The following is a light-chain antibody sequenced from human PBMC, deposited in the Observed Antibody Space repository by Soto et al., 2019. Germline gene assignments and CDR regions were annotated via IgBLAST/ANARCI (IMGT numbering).Light chain of an antibody. CDR2: DAS. CDR3: QQYGSSPRT. CDR1: QSLSSSQ. J-gene: IGKJ1*01. V-gene: IGKV3-20*01. Sequence: EIVLTQSPGTLSLSPGERATLSCRASQSLSSSQLAWYQQKPGQAPRLLIHDASSRATGISDRFTGSGSGTDFTLTITTLEPEGFAVYYCQQYGSSPRTFGLGTKVDIK.